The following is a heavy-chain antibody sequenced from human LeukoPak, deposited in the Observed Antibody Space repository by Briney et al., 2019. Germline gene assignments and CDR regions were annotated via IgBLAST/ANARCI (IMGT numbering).Heavy chain of an antibody. J-gene: IGHJ4*02. Sequence: SETLSLTCTVSGVSVSSHSYYWGWIRQTPGWGLEWIGSIFYSGSTYYNPSLKSRVAMSVDRSKNQFSLNLTSAAAADTAVYYCVRLSVEGSSWARSLDYWGQGTLVAVSS. V-gene: IGHV4-39*07. CDR1: GVSVSSHSYY. CDR2: IFYSGST. CDR3: VRLSVEGSSWARSLDY. D-gene: IGHD6-13*01.